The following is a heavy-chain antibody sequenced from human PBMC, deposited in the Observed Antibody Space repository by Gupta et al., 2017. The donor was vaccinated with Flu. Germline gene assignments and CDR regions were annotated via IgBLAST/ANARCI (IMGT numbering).Heavy chain of an antibody. Sequence: LRSNGMHGVRQAPGKGLEWGAAIGYEGSNTQYLDSVKGRFTISRDNSKNSLSLHMDSLRADDTALDFCVRDNGIASSGMGRWGQGTRVTVSS. CDR1: LRSNG. J-gene: IGHJ4*02. CDR2: IGYEGSNT. D-gene: IGHD1-1*01. V-gene: IGHV3-33*01. CDR3: VRDNGIASSGMGR.